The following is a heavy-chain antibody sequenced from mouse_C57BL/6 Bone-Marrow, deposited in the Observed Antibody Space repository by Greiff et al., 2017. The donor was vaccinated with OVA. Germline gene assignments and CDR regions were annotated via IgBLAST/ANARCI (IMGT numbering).Heavy chain of an antibody. CDR1: GYTFTDYY. V-gene: IGHV1-26*01. CDR3: ARDTTVVAHYYAMDY. Sequence: EVQLQQSGPELVKPGASVKISCKASGYTFTDYYMNWVKQSHGKSLEWIGDINPNNGGTSYNQKFKGKATLTVDKSSSTAYMELRSLTSEDSAVYYCARDTTVVAHYYAMDYWGQGTSVTVSS. J-gene: IGHJ4*01. D-gene: IGHD1-1*01. CDR2: INPNNGGT.